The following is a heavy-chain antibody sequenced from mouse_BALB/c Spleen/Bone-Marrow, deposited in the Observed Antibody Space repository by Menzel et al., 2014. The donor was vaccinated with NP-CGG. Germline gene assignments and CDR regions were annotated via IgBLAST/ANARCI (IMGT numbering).Heavy chain of an antibody. CDR2: INPGTGDT. V-gene: IGHV1-54*01. CDR1: GYAFTTYL. D-gene: IGHD4-1*01. J-gene: IGHJ3*01. CDR3: ARNANWLFTY. Sequence: QVQLQQSGAELVRPGTSVKVSCKASGYAFTTYLIEWVKQRPGQGLEWIGVINPGTGDTHYNEKFKDKATLTADKSSSTGYMQLNSLTSDDSAVYFCARNANWLFTYWGQGTLVTVSA.